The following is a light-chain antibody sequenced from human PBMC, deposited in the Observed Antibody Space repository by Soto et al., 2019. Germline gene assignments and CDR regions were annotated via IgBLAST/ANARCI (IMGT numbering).Light chain of an antibody. CDR1: QSVSTY. J-gene: IGKJ2*01. CDR3: QQSHTAPK. Sequence: DIQMTQSPSSLSASVGDRVTIACRASQSVSTYLNWYQQKPGRAPKLLISGAFSLRSGVPSRFSGSGSGTDFNLTISSLQPEDFATYYCQQSHTAPKFGQGTKLEIK. CDR2: GAF. V-gene: IGKV1-39*01.